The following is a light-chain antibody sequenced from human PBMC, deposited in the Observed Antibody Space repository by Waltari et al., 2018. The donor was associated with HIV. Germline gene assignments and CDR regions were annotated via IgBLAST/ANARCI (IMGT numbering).Light chain of an antibody. CDR1: QSLLHSDGDTY. V-gene: IGKV2-30*02. CDR2: RVS. Sequence: DVVMTQSPLFLPVTLGQPASISCRSTQSLLHSDGDTYLSWFHQRPGQSPRRLIYRVSDRDSGVPDRFSGSGSGTDFTLIISRVEAEDVGVYYCMQGTHWLPTFGGGTKVEVK. J-gene: IGKJ4*02. CDR3: MQGTHWLPT.